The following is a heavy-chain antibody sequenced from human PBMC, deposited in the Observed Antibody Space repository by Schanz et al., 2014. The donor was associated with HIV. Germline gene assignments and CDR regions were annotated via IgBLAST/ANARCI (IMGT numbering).Heavy chain of an antibody. V-gene: IGHV1-46*01. CDR2: INTNGGGT. Sequence: QVQLVQSGAEVKKPGASVTVSCKASAYSFSGYFIPWVRQARGQGLQWMGVINTNGGGTSDTLQGRVIITRDTSTRTVYMYLSNLRFEDSAVYCCAREKMDTGGLDVWGRGTTVTVSS. CDR1: AYSFSGYF. CDR3: AREKMDTGGLDV. J-gene: IGHJ6*02.